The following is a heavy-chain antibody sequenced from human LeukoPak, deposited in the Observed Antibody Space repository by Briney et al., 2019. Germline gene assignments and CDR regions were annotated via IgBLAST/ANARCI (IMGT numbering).Heavy chain of an antibody. V-gene: IGHV1-2*02. D-gene: IGHD2-15*01. Sequence: NPNSGGTKYAQKFQGRVTMTRDTSIRTAYMELSRLRSDDKAVYFCARAPVRRLEDPNWFDPWGQGTLVTVSS. J-gene: IGHJ5*02. CDR2: NPNSGGT. CDR3: ARAPVRRLEDPNWFDP.